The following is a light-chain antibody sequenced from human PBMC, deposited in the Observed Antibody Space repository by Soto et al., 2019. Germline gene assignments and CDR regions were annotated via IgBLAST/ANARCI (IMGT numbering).Light chain of an antibody. V-gene: IGKV3-15*01. Sequence: EIVMTQSPATLPVSPGERATLSCRASQSVSSNLAWYQQKPGQAPRLLIYGASTRATGIPARFSGSGSGTEFTLTISSLQSEDFAVYYCQQYNNWPPMAFGQGTKVEIK. CDR1: QSVSSN. J-gene: IGKJ1*01. CDR3: QQYNNWPPMA. CDR2: GAS.